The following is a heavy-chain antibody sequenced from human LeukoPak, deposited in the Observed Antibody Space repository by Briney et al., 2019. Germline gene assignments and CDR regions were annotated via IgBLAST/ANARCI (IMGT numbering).Heavy chain of an antibody. J-gene: IGHJ4*02. CDR1: GFTFTSYW. D-gene: IGHD3-22*01. V-gene: IGHV3-21*01. Sequence: GGSLRLSCAASGFTFTSYWMSWVRQAPGKGLEWVSSISSSSSDIYYADSVKGRFTISRDNAKNSLYLQMISLRAEDTAVYYCARHAAHYYDSSGYHSPFDYWGQGTLVTVSS. CDR2: ISSSSSDI. CDR3: ARHAAHYYDSSGYHSPFDY.